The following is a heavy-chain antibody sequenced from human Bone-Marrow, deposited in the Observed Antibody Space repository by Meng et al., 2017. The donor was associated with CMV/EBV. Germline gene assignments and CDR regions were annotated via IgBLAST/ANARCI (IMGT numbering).Heavy chain of an antibody. CDR1: GYSFSTYW. CDR2: IYPGDSDT. D-gene: IGHD2/OR15-2a*01. V-gene: IGHV5-51*01. CDR3: ARPLDYLGWFDP. Sequence: GESLKISCQGSGYSFSTYWIGWVRQMPGKGLEWMGIIYPGDSDTRYSPSFQGQVTISADKSISTAYLQWSSLKASDTAMYYCARPLDYLGWFDPWGQGTLVTVSS. J-gene: IGHJ5*02.